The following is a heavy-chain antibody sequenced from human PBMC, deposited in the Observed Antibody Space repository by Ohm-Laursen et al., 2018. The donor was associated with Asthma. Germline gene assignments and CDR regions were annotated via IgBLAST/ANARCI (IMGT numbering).Heavy chain of an antibody. CDR3: AKDFPLNYYDSSGYYYL. V-gene: IGHV3-23*01. CDR1: GSTFSSYA. J-gene: IGHJ4*02. CDR2: ISGSGGST. Sequence: SLRLSCTASGSTFSSYAMSWVRQAPGKGLEWVSAISGSGGSTYYADSVKGRFTISRDNSKNTLYLQMNSLRAEDTAVYYCAKDFPLNYYDSSGYYYLWGQGTLVTVSS. D-gene: IGHD3-22*01.